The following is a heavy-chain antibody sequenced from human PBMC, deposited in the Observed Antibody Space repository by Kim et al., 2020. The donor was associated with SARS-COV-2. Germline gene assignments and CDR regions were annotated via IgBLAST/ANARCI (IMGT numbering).Heavy chain of an antibody. J-gene: IGHJ4*02. D-gene: IGHD6-13*01. CDR1: GDSVSSNSAA. CDR2: TYYRSKWYK. V-gene: IGHV6-1*01. Sequence: SQTLSLTCAISGDSVSSNSAAWNWIRQSPSRGLEWLGRTYYRSKWYKDYAVSVKSRITINPDTSKNQFSLQLNSVTPEDTAVYYCARDPVDSTRKGTRAAAGTYFDYWGQGTLVTVSS. CDR3: ARDPVDSTRKGTRAAAGTYFDY.